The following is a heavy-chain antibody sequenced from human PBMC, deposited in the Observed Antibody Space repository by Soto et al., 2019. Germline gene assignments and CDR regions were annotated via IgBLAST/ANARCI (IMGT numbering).Heavy chain of an antibody. J-gene: IGHJ4*02. D-gene: IGHD6-19*01. CDR1: GFTFSDYA. CDR3: AKGGRQWLVTSDFNY. CDR2: VSHDGRNT. Sequence: VQLVESGGGVVQPGRSLRLSCAASGFTFSDYAMHWVRQAPGKGLEWVAVVSHDGRNTHYADSVKGRFTISRDSSKNTISLEMTSLRAEDTSVYYCAKGGRQWLVTSDFNYWGQGALVTVSS. V-gene: IGHV3-30*18.